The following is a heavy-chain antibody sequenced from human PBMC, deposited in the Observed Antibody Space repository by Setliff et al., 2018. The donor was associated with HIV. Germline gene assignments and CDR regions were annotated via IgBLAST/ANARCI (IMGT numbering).Heavy chain of an antibody. Sequence: SETLSLTCTVSGGSISTYYWTWIRQPPGKGLEWIGYIYTSGSTSYNPSLKSRLTLSLDTSKNQFSLKLSSVTAADTAVYYCARQERYCTSADCYRYFNYWGQGTLVTVSS. CDR1: GGSISTYY. V-gene: IGHV4-4*09. CDR3: ARQERYCTSADCYRYFNY. D-gene: IGHD2-2*02. CDR2: IYTSGST. J-gene: IGHJ4*02.